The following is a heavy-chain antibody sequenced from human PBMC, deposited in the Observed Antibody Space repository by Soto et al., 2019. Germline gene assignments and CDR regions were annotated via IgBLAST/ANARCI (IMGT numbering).Heavy chain of an antibody. CDR3: AKDPGYRSGGSCYSRGVYYGMDV. Sequence: GGSLRLSCAASGFTFSSYGMHWVRQAPGKGLEWVAVISYDGSNKYYADSVKGRFTISRDNSKNTLYLQMNSLRAEDTAVYYCAKDPGYRSGGSCYSRGVYYGMDVWGQGTTVTVSS. V-gene: IGHV3-30*18. D-gene: IGHD2-15*01. CDR1: GFTFSSYG. J-gene: IGHJ6*02. CDR2: ISYDGSNK.